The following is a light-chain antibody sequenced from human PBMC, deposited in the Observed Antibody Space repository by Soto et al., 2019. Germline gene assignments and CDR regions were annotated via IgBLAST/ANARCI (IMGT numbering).Light chain of an antibody. CDR3: QQRSNWPPVT. V-gene: IGKV3-11*01. CDR2: DAS. J-gene: IGKJ1*01. Sequence: EIVLTQSPGTLSLSPGERATLSCRASQSVSSYLAWYQQKPGQAARLLIYDASNRVTGIPARFSGSGSGTDFTLTISSLEPEDFAVYYCQQRSNWPPVTFGQGTKVEIK. CDR1: QSVSSY.